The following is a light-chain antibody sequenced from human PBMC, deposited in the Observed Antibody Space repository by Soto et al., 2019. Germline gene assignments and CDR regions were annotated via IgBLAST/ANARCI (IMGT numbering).Light chain of an antibody. J-gene: IGKJ2*01. Sequence: EIVLTQSPGTLSLSPGERATLSCRASQSVSGSYLAWYQQKPGQAPRLLIYGASIRATGIPDRFSGSGSETDFTLTISRLEAEDFAVYYCQQYGSSPPYTFGQGTKLEIK. CDR1: QSVSGSY. CDR2: GAS. V-gene: IGKV3-20*01. CDR3: QQYGSSPPYT.